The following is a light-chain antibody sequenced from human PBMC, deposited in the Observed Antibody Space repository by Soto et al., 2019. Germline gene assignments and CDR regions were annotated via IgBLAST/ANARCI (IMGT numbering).Light chain of an antibody. CDR2: DAS. J-gene: IGKJ4*01. CDR1: QSVSKY. V-gene: IGKV3-11*01. CDR3: XQRSNWPQIT. Sequence: EIVLTQSPATLSLSPGERATLSCRASQSVSKYLAWYQQKPGQAPRLLIHDASNRATGIPARFSGSGSGTDFXLTXXSXEPEDFGVXXXXQRSNWPQITFGGGTKVEIK.